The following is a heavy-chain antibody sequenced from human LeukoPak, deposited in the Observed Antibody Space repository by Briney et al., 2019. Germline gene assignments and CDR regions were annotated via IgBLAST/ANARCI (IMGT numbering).Heavy chain of an antibody. J-gene: IGHJ4*02. D-gene: IGHD3-22*01. CDR1: GFSFSSYW. Sequence: GGSLRLSCAASGFSFSSYWMSWMRQAPGKGLEWVAVIWYDGSNKYYADSVKGRFTISRDNSKNTLYLQMNSLRAEDTAVYYCARDGDYYDSSGYYYGPFFDYWGQGTLVTVSS. CDR3: ARDGDYYDSSGYYYGPFFDY. V-gene: IGHV3-33*08. CDR2: IWYDGSNK.